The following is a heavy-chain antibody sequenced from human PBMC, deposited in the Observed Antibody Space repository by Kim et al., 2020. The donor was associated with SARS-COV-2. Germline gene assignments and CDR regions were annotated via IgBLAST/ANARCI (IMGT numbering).Heavy chain of an antibody. J-gene: IGHJ4*02. Sequence: GGSLRLSCAASGFTFSNAWMSWVRQAPGKGLEWVGRIKSKTDDGTTDYAAPVKGRFTISRDDSKNTLYLQMNSLKTGDTAVYYCTTRIHRATVTSNFDYWGQGTLVSVSS. D-gene: IGHD4-17*01. CDR3: TTRIHRATVTSNFDY. V-gene: IGHV3-15*01. CDR2: IKSKTDDGTT. CDR1: GFTFSNAW.